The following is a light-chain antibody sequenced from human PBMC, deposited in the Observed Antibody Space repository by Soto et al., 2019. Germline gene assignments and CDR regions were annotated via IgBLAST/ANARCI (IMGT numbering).Light chain of an antibody. CDR2: INN. V-gene: IGLV1-44*01. J-gene: IGLJ2*01. Sequence: QSVLTQPPSASGTPGQRVTISCSGSSSNIGSETVNWYQQIPGTAPKLLIYINNQRPSGVPDRFSGSKSGTSASLAISGLHSEDEANYYCAVLDVNLNGVVFGGGTKLTVL. CDR3: AVLDVNLNGVV. CDR1: SSNIGSET.